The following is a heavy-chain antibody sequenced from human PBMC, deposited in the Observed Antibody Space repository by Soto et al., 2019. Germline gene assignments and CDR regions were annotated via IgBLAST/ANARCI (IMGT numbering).Heavy chain of an antibody. CDR1: GFTFSSYS. D-gene: IGHD3-10*01. Sequence: VPLVESGGGLVKPGGSLRLSCAASGFTFSSYSMNWVRQAPGKGLEWVSSISSSSSYIYYADSVKGRFTISRDNAKNSLYLQMNSLRAEDTAVYYCARDQGSYGSGSYGYWGQGTLVTVSS. CDR2: ISSSSSYI. V-gene: IGHV3-21*01. CDR3: ARDQGSYGSGSYGY. J-gene: IGHJ4*02.